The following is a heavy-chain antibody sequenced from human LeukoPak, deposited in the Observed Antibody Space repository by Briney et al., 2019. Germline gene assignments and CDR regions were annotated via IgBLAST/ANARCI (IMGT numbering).Heavy chain of an antibody. V-gene: IGHV1-8*01. CDR1: GYTFTSYD. CDR3: ARANYYDSSGYYYEVPDY. Sequence: ASVKVSCKASGYTFTSYDINWVRQATGQGLEWMGWMNPNSGNTGYAQKFQGRVTMTRNTSISTAYMELSSLRSEDTAVYYCARANYYDSSGYYYEVPDYWGQGTLVTVSS. J-gene: IGHJ4*02. D-gene: IGHD3-22*01. CDR2: MNPNSGNT.